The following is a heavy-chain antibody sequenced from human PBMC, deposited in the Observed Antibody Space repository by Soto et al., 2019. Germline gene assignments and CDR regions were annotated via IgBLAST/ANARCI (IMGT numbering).Heavy chain of an antibody. Sequence: ASVKVSCKASGGTFSSYAISWVRQAPGQGLEWMGGIIPIFGTANYAQKFQGRVTITADESTSTAYMELSSLRSEDTAVYYCASKGIYGSGSYNYYGMDVWGQGTTVTVSS. D-gene: IGHD3-10*01. CDR1: GGTFSSYA. CDR3: ASKGIYGSGSYNYYGMDV. CDR2: IIPIFGTA. J-gene: IGHJ6*02. V-gene: IGHV1-69*13.